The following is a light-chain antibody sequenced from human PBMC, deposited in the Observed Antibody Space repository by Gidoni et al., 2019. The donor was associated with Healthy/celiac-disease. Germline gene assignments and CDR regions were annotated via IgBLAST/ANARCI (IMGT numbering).Light chain of an antibody. CDR1: QSVLYSSNNKNY. V-gene: IGKV4-1*01. Sequence: DIVMTQSPDSLAVSLGEGATINCKSSQSVLYSSNNKNYLAWYQQKPGQPPKLLIYWASTRESGVPDRFSGSGSGTDFTLTISSLQSEYVAVYYCQQYYSTWTFGQGTKVEIK. J-gene: IGKJ1*01. CDR2: WAS. CDR3: QQYYSTWT.